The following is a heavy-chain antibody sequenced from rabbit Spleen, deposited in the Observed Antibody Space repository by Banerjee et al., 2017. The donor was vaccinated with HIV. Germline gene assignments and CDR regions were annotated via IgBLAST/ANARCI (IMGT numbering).Heavy chain of an antibody. CDR1: GFSFSSSYW. V-gene: IGHV1S40*01. J-gene: IGHJ6*01. CDR2: IVTGSSGST. Sequence: QSLEESGGDLVKPGASLTLTCTASGFSFSSSYWICWVRQAPGKGLEWIACIVTGSSGSTYYASWAKGRFTLSKTSSTTVTLQMTSLTAADTATYFCARDSGSSFSSYGMDLWGPGTLAPS. D-gene: IGHD8-1*01. CDR3: ARDSGSSFSSYGMDL.